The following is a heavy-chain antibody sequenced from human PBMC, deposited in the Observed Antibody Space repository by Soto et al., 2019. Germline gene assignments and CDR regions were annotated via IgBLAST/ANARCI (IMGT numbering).Heavy chain of an antibody. CDR2: IFYSGNT. Sequence: PSETLSLTCNVSGASVTNDLYFWTWLRQSPGTGLEWLGSIFYSGNTNVNPSLEGRLTMSISTSKNLFSLQLTSVTAADAAVYFCAREIKFFPSTRWVHFDFWGQGALVTVYS. V-gene: IGHV4-61*01. D-gene: IGHD3-3*01. CDR1: GASVTNDLYF. J-gene: IGHJ4*02. CDR3: AREIKFFPSTRWVHFDF.